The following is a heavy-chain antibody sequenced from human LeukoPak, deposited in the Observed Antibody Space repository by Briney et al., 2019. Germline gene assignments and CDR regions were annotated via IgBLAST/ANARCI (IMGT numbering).Heavy chain of an antibody. CDR3: ARDSLYYYDSSGYKFDY. V-gene: IGHV1-2*02. CDR1: GYTFTGYY. J-gene: IGHJ4*02. CDR2: INPNSGGT. D-gene: IGHD3-22*01. Sequence: ASVKVSCKASGYTFTGYYMHWVRQAPGQGLEWMGWINPNSGGTNYAQKFQGRVTMTRDTSISTAYMELSRLRFDDTAVYYCARDSLYYYDSSGYKFDYWGQGTLVTVSS.